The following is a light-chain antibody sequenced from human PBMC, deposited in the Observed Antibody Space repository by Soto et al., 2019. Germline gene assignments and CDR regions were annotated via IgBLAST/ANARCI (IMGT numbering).Light chain of an antibody. J-gene: IGKJ1*01. CDR3: QQRSNWPWT. CDR1: QNFSNN. V-gene: IGKV3-11*01. CDR2: DAS. Sequence: IVMTQCPATLSVSPGGRATXSCRASQNFSNNSARYQHKPVQAPRLLXYDASNRANGIPARFSGSGSGTDFTRTISSLEPEDFAVYYCQQRSNWPWTFGQGTKVDIK.